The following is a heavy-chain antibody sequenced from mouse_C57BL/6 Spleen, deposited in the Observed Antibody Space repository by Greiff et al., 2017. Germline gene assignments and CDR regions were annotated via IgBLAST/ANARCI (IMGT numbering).Heavy chain of an antibody. CDR3: ALYSNYGYFDY. D-gene: IGHD2-5*01. J-gene: IGHJ2*01. CDR1: GFNIKNTY. Sequence: VQLKESVAELVRPGASVKLSCTASGFNIKNTYMHWVKQRPEQGVEWIGRIDPANGNTKYAPKFQGKATISADTSSNTAYLQLSSLTSEDTAIYYCALYSNYGYFDYWGQGTTLTVSS. V-gene: IGHV14-3*01. CDR2: IDPANGNT.